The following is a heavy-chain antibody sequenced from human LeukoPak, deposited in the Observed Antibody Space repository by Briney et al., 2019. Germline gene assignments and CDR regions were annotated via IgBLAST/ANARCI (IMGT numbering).Heavy chain of an antibody. Sequence: ASVKVSCRASGYTFTGYYMHWVRQAPGQGLEWMGWINPNSGGTNYAQKFQGRVTMTRDTSISTAYMELSRLRSDDTAVYYCARTPRGGYCSSTSCRHFDYWGQGTLVTVSS. CDR1: GYTFTGYY. CDR3: ARTPRGGYCSSTSCRHFDY. J-gene: IGHJ4*02. CDR2: INPNSGGT. V-gene: IGHV1-2*02. D-gene: IGHD2-2*01.